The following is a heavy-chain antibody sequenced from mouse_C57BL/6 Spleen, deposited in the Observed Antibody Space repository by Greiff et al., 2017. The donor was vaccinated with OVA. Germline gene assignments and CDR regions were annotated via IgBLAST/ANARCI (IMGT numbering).Heavy chain of an antibody. J-gene: IGHJ1*03. CDR3: ARELEGYFDV. Sequence: EVKLMESEGGLVQPGSSMKLSCTASGFTFSDYYMAWVRQVPEKGLEWVANINYDGSSTYYLDSLKSRFIISRDNAKNILYLQMSSLKSEDTATYYCARELEGYFDVWGTGTTVTVSS. V-gene: IGHV5-16*01. D-gene: IGHD4-1*01. CDR1: GFTFSDYY. CDR2: INYDGSST.